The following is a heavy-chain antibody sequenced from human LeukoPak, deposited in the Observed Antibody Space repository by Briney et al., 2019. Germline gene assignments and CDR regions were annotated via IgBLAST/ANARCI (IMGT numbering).Heavy chain of an antibody. CDR2: ISGSGGST. CDR1: GFTFSSYA. Sequence: PGGSLRLSCAASGFTFSSYAMSWVHQAPGKGLEWVSAISGSGGSTYYADSVKGRFTISRDNSKNTLYLQMNSLRAEDTAVYYCAKEYYDFWSGYYTGSLYSGFDPWGQGTLVTVSS. CDR3: AKEYYDFWSGYYTGSLYSGFDP. J-gene: IGHJ5*02. D-gene: IGHD3-3*01. V-gene: IGHV3-23*01.